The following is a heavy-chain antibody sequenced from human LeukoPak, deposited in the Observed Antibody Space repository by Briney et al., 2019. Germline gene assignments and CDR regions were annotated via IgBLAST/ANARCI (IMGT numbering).Heavy chain of an antibody. CDR3: ARGRALGNWFDP. CDR1: GYSISSGYY. CDR2: IYHSGST. Sequence: PSETLSLTCTVSGYSISSGYYWGWIRQPPGKGLEWIGSIYHSGSTYYNPSLKSRVTISVDTSKNQFSLKLSSVTAADTAVYYCARGRALGNWFDPWGQGTLVTVSS. V-gene: IGHV4-38-2*02. J-gene: IGHJ5*02.